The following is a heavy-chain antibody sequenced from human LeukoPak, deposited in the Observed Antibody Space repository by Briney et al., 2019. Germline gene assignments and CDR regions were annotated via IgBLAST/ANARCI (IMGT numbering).Heavy chain of an antibody. Sequence: SETLSLTCAVYGGSFSGYYWSWIRQPPGKGLEWIGEINHSGSTNYNPSLKSRVTISVDTSKNQFSLKLSSVTAADTAVYYCARVPDPVARDSSGYTFDYWGQGTLVTVSS. D-gene: IGHD3-22*01. V-gene: IGHV4-34*01. CDR3: ARVPDPVARDSSGYTFDY. CDR1: GGSFSGYY. CDR2: INHSGST. J-gene: IGHJ4*02.